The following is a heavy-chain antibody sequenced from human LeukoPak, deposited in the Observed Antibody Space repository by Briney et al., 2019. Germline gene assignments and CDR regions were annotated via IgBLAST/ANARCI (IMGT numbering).Heavy chain of an antibody. CDR3: ARGRKYVYVFPNWFDP. CDR2: ISSSSSTI. V-gene: IGHV3-48*01. J-gene: IGHJ5*02. D-gene: IGHD2/OR15-2a*01. Sequence: GGSLRLSCAASGFTFSSYSMNWVRQAPGKGLEWVSYISSSSSTIYYADSVKGRFTISRDNAKNSLYLQMNSLRAEDTAVYYCARGRKYVYVFPNWFDPWGQGTLVTVSS. CDR1: GFTFSSYS.